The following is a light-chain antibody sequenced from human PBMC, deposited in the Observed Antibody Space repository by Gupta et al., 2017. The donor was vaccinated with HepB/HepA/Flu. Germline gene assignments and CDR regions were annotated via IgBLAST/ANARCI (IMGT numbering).Light chain of an antibody. CDR1: QSLITD. V-gene: IGKV3-15*01. CDR3: QHENKWPIT. Sequence: EIVMTQSPATLSVSPGERATLSCRASQSLITDLAWYQQKPGQAPRLVVYGASTRAIGIPDRFSGSGSGTDFTLTINSLQSADFAVYYCQHENKWPITFGQGTLLDIK. J-gene: IGKJ5*01. CDR2: GAS.